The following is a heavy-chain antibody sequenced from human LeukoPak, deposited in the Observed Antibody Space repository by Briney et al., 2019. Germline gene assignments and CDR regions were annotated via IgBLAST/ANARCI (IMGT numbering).Heavy chain of an antibody. Sequence: SETLSLTCSVSGDSVSSNNYYWGWIRQPPGKGLEWIVSINHSEKTFYNPSLKSRVTISVDTSKNQFSLKLSSVTAADTAVYYCARERQLGAKSQIDYWGQGTLVTVSS. D-gene: IGHD6-6*01. V-gene: IGHV4-39*07. CDR2: INHSEKT. CDR3: ARERQLGAKSQIDY. J-gene: IGHJ4*02. CDR1: GDSVSSNNYY.